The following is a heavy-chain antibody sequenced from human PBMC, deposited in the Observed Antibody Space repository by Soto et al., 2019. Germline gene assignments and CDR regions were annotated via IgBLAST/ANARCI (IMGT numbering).Heavy chain of an antibody. CDR3: ARARGYYDSSGYYGY. D-gene: IGHD3-22*01. Sequence: SETLSLTCAVYGGSFSGYYWSWIRQPPGKGLEWIGEINHSGSTNYNPSLKSRVTISVDTSKNQFSLKLSSVTAADTAVYYCARARGYYDSSGYYGYWGQGTLVTVSS. V-gene: IGHV4-34*01. CDR2: INHSGST. CDR1: GGSFSGYY. J-gene: IGHJ4*02.